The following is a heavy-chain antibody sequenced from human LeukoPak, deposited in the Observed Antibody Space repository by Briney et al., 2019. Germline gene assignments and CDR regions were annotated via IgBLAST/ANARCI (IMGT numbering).Heavy chain of an antibody. J-gene: IGHJ4*02. D-gene: IGHD3-22*01. CDR2: IDPSDSYT. Sequence: GGSLQISCKGSGYSFTSYWISWVRPVPGKGLVWMGRIDPSDSYTNYSPSFQGDVTISADKSISTAYLQWSSLKTSDTAMYYCARHRYYDSSGYYYVDYWGQGTLVTVSS. CDR1: GYSFTSYW. V-gene: IGHV5-10-1*01. CDR3: ARHRYYDSSGYYYVDY.